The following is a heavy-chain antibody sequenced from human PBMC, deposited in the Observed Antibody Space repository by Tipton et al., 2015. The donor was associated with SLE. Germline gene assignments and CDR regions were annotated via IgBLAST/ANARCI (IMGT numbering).Heavy chain of an antibody. V-gene: IGHV3-30-3*01. CDR2: ISYDGSNK. Sequence: SLRLSCAASGFTFSSYAMHWVRQAPGKGLEWVAVISYDGSNKYYADSVKGRFTIPRDNSKNTLYLQMNSLRAEDTAVYYCAGEQGLWGRGTLVTVSS. CDR3: AGEQGL. J-gene: IGHJ2*01. CDR1: GFTFSSYA.